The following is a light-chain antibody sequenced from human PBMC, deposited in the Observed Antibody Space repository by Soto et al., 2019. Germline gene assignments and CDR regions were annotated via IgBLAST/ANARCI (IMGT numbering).Light chain of an antibody. CDR1: QNLLYSSNNKNY. CDR3: QQYYSTLSFT. Sequence: DIVMTQSPDSLAVSLGERATIICKSSQNLLYSSNNKNYLAWFQQKPGQPPKLLIYWASTRESGVPDRFSGSGSGTDFTLTISSLQAEDVAVYYCQQYYSTLSFTFGPGTKVDI. CDR2: WAS. J-gene: IGKJ3*01. V-gene: IGKV4-1*01.